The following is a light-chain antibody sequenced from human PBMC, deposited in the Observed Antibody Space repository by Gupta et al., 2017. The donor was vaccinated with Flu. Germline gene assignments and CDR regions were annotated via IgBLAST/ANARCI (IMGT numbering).Light chain of an antibody. CDR3: QQYNSYPYT. CDR2: KAS. J-gene: IGKJ2*01. V-gene: IGKV1-5*03. Sequence: DIQMSQSPSTLSASVGDRVTITCRASQSISSWLAWYQQKPGKAPKLLIYKASSLESGVPSRFSGSGSGTEFTLTISSLQPDDFATYYCQQYNSYPYTFGQGTKLEIK. CDR1: QSISSW.